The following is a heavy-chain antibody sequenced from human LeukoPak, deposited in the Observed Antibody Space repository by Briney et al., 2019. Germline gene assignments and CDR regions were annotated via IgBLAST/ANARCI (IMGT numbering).Heavy chain of an antibody. CDR2: ISYDGSNK. CDR3: ARDAHGDYKNWYFDL. V-gene: IGHV3-30-3*01. Sequence: SGRSLRLSCAASGFTFSSYAMHWVRQAPGKGLEWVAVISYDGSNKYNADSVKGRFTISRDNSKNTLYLQMNSLRAEDTAVYCCARDAHGDYKNWYFDLWGRGTLVTVSS. CDR1: GFTFSSYA. J-gene: IGHJ2*01. D-gene: IGHD4-17*01.